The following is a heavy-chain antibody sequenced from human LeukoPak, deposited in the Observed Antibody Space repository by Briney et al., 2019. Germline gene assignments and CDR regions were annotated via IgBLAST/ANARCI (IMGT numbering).Heavy chain of an antibody. CDR3: VRGYYDSSGYSNPFDV. CDR1: GVSISSSY. J-gene: IGHJ3*01. CDR2: IHYDGTT. V-gene: IGHV4-59*01. D-gene: IGHD3-22*01. Sequence: SETPSLTCTVSGVSISSSYWSWIRQPQGKGLEWIGYIHYDGTTNYTPTLKSRLTLPVDTSKNQLSLKLSSVTAADTALYYCVRGYYDSSGYSNPFDVWGQGTMVTVSS.